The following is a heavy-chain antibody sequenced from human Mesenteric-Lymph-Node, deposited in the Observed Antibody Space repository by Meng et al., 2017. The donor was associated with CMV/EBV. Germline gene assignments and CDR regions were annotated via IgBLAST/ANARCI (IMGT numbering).Heavy chain of an antibody. V-gene: IGHV3-48*04. CDR3: AREFSSAGGYYTLPYYYGMDV. Sequence: GESLKISCAASGFTFSSYSMNWVRQAPGKGLEWVSYISSSGSTVYDADSVKGRFTISRDNAKNSLYLQMNSLRAEDTAVYYCAREFSSAGGYYTLPYYYGMDVWGQGTTVTVSS. J-gene: IGHJ6*02. D-gene: IGHD3-22*01. CDR1: GFTFSSYS. CDR2: ISSSGSTV.